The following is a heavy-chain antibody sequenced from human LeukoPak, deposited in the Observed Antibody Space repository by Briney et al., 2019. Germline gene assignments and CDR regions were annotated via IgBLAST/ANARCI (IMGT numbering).Heavy chain of an antibody. CDR2: IIPIFGTA. V-gene: IGHV1-69*05. CDR1: GGTFISYA. CDR3: ARIRYYGSGSYLRGGAFDI. Sequence: SVKVSCKASGGTFISYAISWVRQAPGQGLEWMGGIIPIFGTANYAQKFQGRVTITTDESTSTAYMELSSLRSEDTAVYYCARIRYYGSGSYLRGGAFDIWGQGTMVTVSS. D-gene: IGHD3-10*01. J-gene: IGHJ3*02.